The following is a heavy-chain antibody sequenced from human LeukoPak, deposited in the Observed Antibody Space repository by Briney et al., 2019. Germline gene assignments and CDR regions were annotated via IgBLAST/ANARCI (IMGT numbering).Heavy chain of an antibody. D-gene: IGHD5-18*01. CDR2: IYYSGST. CDR3: ARCGYSYGYGSYGMDV. V-gene: IGHV4-59*01. J-gene: IGHJ6*02. CDR1: GGSISSYY. Sequence: SETLALTCTVSGGSISSYYWSWIRQPPGKGLEWIGYIYYSGSTNYNPSLKSRVTISVDTSKNQFSLKLSSVTAADTAVYYCARCGYSYGYGSYGMDVWGQGTTVTVSS.